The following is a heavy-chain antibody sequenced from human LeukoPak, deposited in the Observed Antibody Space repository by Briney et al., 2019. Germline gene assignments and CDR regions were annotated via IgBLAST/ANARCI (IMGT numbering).Heavy chain of an antibody. CDR2: ISASSEDS. CDR3: ARTIAQYSNTWLYYYYGLDV. CDR1: GFTFGNSW. J-gene: IGHJ6*02. V-gene: IGHV3-21*04. D-gene: IGHD2-21*01. Sequence: PGGSLRLSCAASGFTFGNSWVHWVRQAPGKGLEWVSSISASSEDSYYADSVKGRFTISRDNSKSTLYLQMNSLRADDTAVYYCARTIAQYSNTWLYYYYGLDVWGQGTTVTVSS.